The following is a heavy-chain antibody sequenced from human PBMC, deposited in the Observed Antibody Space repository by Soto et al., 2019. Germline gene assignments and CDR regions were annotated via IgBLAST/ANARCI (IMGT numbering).Heavy chain of an antibody. J-gene: IGHJ6*02. CDR2: IYYSGST. Sequence: SETLSLTCTVSGGSISSGDYYWSWIRQPPGKGLEWIGYIYYSGSTYYNPSLKSRVTISVDTSKNQFSLKLSSVTAADTAVYYCARDPHYDSSGYYYYYYGMDVWGQGTTVTVSS. V-gene: IGHV4-30-4*01. CDR1: GGSISSGDYY. CDR3: ARDPHYDSSGYYYYYYGMDV. D-gene: IGHD3-22*01.